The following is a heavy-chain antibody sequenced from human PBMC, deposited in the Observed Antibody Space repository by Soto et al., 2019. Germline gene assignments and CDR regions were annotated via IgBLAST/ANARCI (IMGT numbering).Heavy chain of an antibody. D-gene: IGHD5-12*01. J-gene: IGHJ6*03. V-gene: IGHV1-2*02. CDR3: ARESGVATATLAYYYFYMDV. CDR2: INPNGGAT. Sequence: VQLAQSGAEVKKPGASVKVSCKTSGDSFNDYYIHWVRQAPGQGLEWMGWINPNGGATKYAQKFQGRVTVTRDTSIRTVYMELSSLRSDDTAVYYCARESGVATATLAYYYFYMDVWGKGTTVTVSS. CDR1: GDSFNDYY.